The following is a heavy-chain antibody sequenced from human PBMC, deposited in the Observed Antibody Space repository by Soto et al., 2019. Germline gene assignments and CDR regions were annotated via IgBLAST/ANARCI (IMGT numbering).Heavy chain of an antibody. CDR1: GYSFTGYY. CDR3: ARGQNSCEGFER. V-gene: IGHV1-2*04. CDR2: INPNSGGT. D-gene: IGHD2-21*01. Sequence: PSVKVSFNASGYSFTGYYMHWVRQAPGQGLEWMGWINPNSGGTNYAQKFQGWVTMTRDTSISTAYMELSRLRSDDTAVYYCARGQNSCEGFERWGKGTMVSV. J-gene: IGHJ3*02.